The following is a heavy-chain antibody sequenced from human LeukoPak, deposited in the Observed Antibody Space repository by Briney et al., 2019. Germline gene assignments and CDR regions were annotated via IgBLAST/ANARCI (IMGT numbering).Heavy chain of an antibody. J-gene: IGHJ3*02. CDR1: GFTFSSYS. CDR2: ISSSSTI. CDR3: ARPTLYYDSSGYSDAFDI. V-gene: IGHV3-48*01. D-gene: IGHD3-22*01. Sequence: GGSLRLSCAASGFTFSSYSMNWVRQALGKGLEWVSYISSSSTIYYADSVKGRFTISRDNAKNSLYLQMNSLRAEDTAVYYCARPTLYYDSSGYSDAFDIWGQGTMVTVSS.